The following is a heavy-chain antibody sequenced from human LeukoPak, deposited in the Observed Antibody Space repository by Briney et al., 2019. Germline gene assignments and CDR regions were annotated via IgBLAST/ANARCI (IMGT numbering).Heavy chain of an antibody. D-gene: IGHD6-6*01. CDR1: GFTFSGSA. CDR3: TGIAARNDYYYMDV. J-gene: IGHJ6*03. CDR2: IRSKANSYAT. Sequence: GGSLKLSCAASGFTFSGSAMHWVRQASGKGLEWVGRIRSKANSYATAYAASVKGRFTISRDDSKNTAYLQMNSLKTEDTAVYYCTGIAARNDYYYMDVWGKGTTVTVSS. V-gene: IGHV3-73*01.